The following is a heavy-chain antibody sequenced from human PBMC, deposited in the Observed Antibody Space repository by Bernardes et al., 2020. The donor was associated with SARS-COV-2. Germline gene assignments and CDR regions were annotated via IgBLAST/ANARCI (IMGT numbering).Heavy chain of an antibody. V-gene: IGHV3-74*01. CDR3: VRGPSDGHGRFEY. Sequence: SLLLSCAASGFTFSSYWMHWVRQAPGQGLVWVSRISGDGRTTTYADSVKGRFTISRDNARNTLYLQMNSLRDEDTAIYYCVRGPSDGHGRFEYWGQGTLGTVSS. CDR1: GFTFSSYW. CDR2: ISGDGRTT. J-gene: IGHJ4*02.